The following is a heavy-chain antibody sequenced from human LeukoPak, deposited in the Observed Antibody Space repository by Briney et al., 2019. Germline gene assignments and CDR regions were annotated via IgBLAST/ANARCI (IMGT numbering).Heavy chain of an antibody. CDR3: ARDIRWLQSRPFDY. CDR1: GFTVSSNY. V-gene: IGHV3-21*01. Sequence: GGSLRLSCAASGFTVSSNYMSWVRQAPGKGLEWVSSISSSSSYIYYADSVKGRFTISRDNAKNSLYLQMNSLRAEDTAVYYCARDIRWLQSRPFDYWGQGTLVTVSS. J-gene: IGHJ4*02. CDR2: ISSSSSYI. D-gene: IGHD5-24*01.